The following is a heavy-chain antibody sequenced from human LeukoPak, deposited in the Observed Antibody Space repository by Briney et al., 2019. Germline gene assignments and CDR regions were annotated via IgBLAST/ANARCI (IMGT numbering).Heavy chain of an antibody. Sequence: SETLSLTCIVSGGSISNYYWSWIRQPPGKGLEWIGYIYYSGSTNYNPSLKSRVTISVDTSKNQFSLNLSSVTAADAAVYYCARGGAFDTWGQGTMVTVSS. CDR1: GGSISNYY. J-gene: IGHJ3*02. CDR2: IYYSGST. CDR3: ARGGAFDT. V-gene: IGHV4-59*08.